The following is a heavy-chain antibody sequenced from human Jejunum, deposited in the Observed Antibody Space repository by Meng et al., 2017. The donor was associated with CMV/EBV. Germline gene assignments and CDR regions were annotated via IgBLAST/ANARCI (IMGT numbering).Heavy chain of an antibody. D-gene: IGHD3-10*01. Sequence: AVSRFTVRSNYMNWVRQAPGKGLEWVSILYSGGTTYYADSVKGRFTISRDNSNNILYLQMNSLTPEDTAVYFCARDEYGSGSCLDYWGQGTLVTVSS. CDR3: ARDEYGSGSCLDY. CDR1: RFTVRSNY. CDR2: LYSGGTT. J-gene: IGHJ4*02. V-gene: IGHV3-66*02.